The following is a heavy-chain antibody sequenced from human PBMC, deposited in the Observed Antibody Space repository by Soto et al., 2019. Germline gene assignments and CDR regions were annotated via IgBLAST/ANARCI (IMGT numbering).Heavy chain of an antibody. Sequence: QVQLQQWGAGLLKPSETLSLTCAVYGGSFSSYYWSWIRQPPGKGLEWIGEINHSGSTNYNPSLKSRVTISVDTSKNQFSLKLSSVTAADTAVYYCARGRVRNGVELTSFDYWGQGTLVTVSS. D-gene: IGHD2-8*01. V-gene: IGHV4-34*01. CDR1: GGSFSSYY. CDR2: INHSGST. J-gene: IGHJ4*02. CDR3: ARGRVRNGVELTSFDY.